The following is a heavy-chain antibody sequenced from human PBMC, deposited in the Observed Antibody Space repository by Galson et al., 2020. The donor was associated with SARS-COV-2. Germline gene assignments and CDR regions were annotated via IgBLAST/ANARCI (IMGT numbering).Heavy chain of an antibody. Sequence: ASETLSLTCDVSGVSITSTINWWNWVRQPPGEGLEWIGEIHHSGNTNYSPSLKSRVAFSLDKSKNRFSLNLNSVTAADTAVYYCATTTPFRVDYWGQGILVTVST. J-gene: IGHJ4*02. V-gene: IGHV4-4*02. CDR3: ATTTPFRVDY. CDR2: IHHSGNT. CDR1: GVSITSTINW. D-gene: IGHD1-1*01.